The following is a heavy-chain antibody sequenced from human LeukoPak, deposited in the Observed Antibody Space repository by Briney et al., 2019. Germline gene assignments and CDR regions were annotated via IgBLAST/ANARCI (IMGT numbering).Heavy chain of an antibody. V-gene: IGHV5-10-1*01. J-gene: IGHJ4*02. D-gene: IGHD6-6*01. CDR3: ARNGYSSSPRDY. Sequence: GESLKISCKGSGYSFTSYWISWVRQMPGKGLEWMGRIDPSDSYTNYSPSFQGHVTIPADKSISTAYLQWSSLKASDTAMYYCARNGYSSSPRDYWGQGTLVTVSS. CDR2: IDPSDSYT. CDR1: GYSFTSYW.